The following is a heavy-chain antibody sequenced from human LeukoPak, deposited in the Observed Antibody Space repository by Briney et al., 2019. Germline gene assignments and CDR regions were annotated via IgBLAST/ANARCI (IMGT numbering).Heavy chain of an antibody. CDR1: GGSISSSSYY. Sequence: MPSETLSLTCTVSGGSISSSSYYWGWIRQPPGKGLEWIGSIYYSGSTYYNPSLKSRVTISVDTSKNQFSLKLSSVTAADTAVYYCARSKLLWFGELLIDAFDIWGQGTMVTVSS. D-gene: IGHD3-10*01. CDR2: IYYSGST. V-gene: IGHV4-39*01. CDR3: ARSKLLWFGELLIDAFDI. J-gene: IGHJ3*02.